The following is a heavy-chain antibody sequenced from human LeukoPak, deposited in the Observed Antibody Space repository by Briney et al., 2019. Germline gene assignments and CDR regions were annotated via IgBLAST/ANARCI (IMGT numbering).Heavy chain of an antibody. CDR2: ISAYNGNT. J-gene: IGHJ6*03. CDR1: GYTFTSYG. Sequence: ASVKVSCKASGYTFTSYGISWVRQAPGQGLEWMGWISAYNGNTNYAQKLQGRVTMTTDTSTSTAYMELRSLRSDDTAVYYCARDTPGIAADYYYYYYMDVWGKGTTVTVSS. V-gene: IGHV1-18*01. CDR3: ARDTPGIAADYYYYYYMDV. D-gene: IGHD6-13*01.